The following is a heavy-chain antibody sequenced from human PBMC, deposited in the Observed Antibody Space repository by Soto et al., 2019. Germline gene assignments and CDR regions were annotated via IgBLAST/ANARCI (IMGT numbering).Heavy chain of an antibody. J-gene: IGHJ6*02. CDR2: IIPIFGTA. CDR3: ASSGPKFRYSRYGMDV. Sequence: SVKVSCKASGGTFSSYAISWVRQAPGQGIEWMGGIIPIFGTANYAQKFQGRVTITADESTSTAYMELSSLRSEDTAVYYCASSGPKFRYSRYGMDVWGQGTTVTVSS. D-gene: IGHD5-18*01. V-gene: IGHV1-69*13. CDR1: GGTFSSYA.